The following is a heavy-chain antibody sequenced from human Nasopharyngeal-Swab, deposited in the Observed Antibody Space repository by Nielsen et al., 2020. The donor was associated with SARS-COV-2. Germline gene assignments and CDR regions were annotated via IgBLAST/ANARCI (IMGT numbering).Heavy chain of an antibody. J-gene: IGHJ6*02. CDR1: GGSISSGGYS. CDR2: IYHSGST. V-gene: IGHV4-30-2*01. CDR3: ASVRGYYYGMDV. D-gene: IGHD3-10*01. Sequence: SETLSLTCAVSGGSISSGGYSWIWIRQPPGKGLAWIGYIYHSGSTYYNPSLKSRVTISVDRSKNQFSLKLSSVTAADTAVYYCASVRGYYYGMDVWGQGTTVTVSS.